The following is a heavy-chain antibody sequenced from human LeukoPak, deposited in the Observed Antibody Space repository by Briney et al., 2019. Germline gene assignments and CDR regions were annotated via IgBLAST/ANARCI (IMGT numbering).Heavy chain of an antibody. Sequence: GGSLRLSCAASRFTFSDYSMNWVRQAPGKGLEWVSTISSGGSSIFYAASVKGRFTISRDNARNSLYLQMSSLRAEDTAVYYCGSLDSREDSSSRWGPLDIWGQGTMVTVSS. CDR1: RFTFSDYS. CDR3: GSLDSREDSSSRWGPLDI. D-gene: IGHD6-6*01. CDR2: ISSGGSSI. J-gene: IGHJ3*02. V-gene: IGHV3-21*01.